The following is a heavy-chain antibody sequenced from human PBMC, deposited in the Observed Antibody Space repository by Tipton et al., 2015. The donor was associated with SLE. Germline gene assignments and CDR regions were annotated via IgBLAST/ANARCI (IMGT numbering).Heavy chain of an antibody. V-gene: IGHV4-59*01. CDR2: IYYSGST. D-gene: IGHD2-15*01. CDR1: GGSINNYY. CDR3: ARIEDIRYYLGLDV. J-gene: IGHJ6*02. Sequence: TLSLTCTVSGGSINNYYWSWIRQPPGKGLEWIGYIYYSGSTNYNPPLKSRVTVSVDTSKNQFSLKLSSVTAADTAVYFCARIEDIRYYLGLDVWGQGTTVTVSS.